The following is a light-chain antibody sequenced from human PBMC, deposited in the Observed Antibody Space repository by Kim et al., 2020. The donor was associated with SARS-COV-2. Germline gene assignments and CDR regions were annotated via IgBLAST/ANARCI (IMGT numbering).Light chain of an antibody. CDR3: QQYARSPRT. V-gene: IGKV3-20*01. CDR2: GAS. Sequence: DIMLTQSPDTLSLSPGERATLSCRASETLKCTYLVWYQQRPGQAPRRLIYGASNRATGIPDRFSGSVSGTAFTLTITRLEPEDFAVYYCQQYARSPRTFGQGTKVDIK. J-gene: IGKJ1*01. CDR1: ETLKCTY.